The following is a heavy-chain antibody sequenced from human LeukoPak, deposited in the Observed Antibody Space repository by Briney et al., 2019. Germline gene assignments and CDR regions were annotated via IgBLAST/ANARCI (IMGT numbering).Heavy chain of an antibody. CDR3: ARFPRDPWRFDY. V-gene: IGHV3-74*01. Sequence: GGSLRLSCAASGFTFTTYWVHWVRQAPGKGLVWVSHINSDGSITSYADSVKGRFTISRDNTKNSLYLQMNSLRAEDTAVYYCARFPRDPWRFDYWGQGTLVTVSS. D-gene: IGHD5-12*01. CDR2: INSDGSIT. CDR1: GFTFTTYW. J-gene: IGHJ4*02.